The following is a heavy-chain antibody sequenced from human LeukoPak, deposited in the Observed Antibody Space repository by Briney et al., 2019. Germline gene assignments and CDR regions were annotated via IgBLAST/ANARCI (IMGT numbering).Heavy chain of an antibody. V-gene: IGHV1-18*01. Sequence: ASVKVSCKASGYTFTSYGISWVRQAPGQGLEWMGWISAYNGNTNYAQKLQGRVTMTRDTSTSTAYMELRSLRSDDTAVYYCAAVATETEGFDYWGQGTLVTVSS. CDR3: AAVATETEGFDY. CDR2: ISAYNGNT. J-gene: IGHJ4*02. CDR1: GYTFTSYG. D-gene: IGHD5-12*01.